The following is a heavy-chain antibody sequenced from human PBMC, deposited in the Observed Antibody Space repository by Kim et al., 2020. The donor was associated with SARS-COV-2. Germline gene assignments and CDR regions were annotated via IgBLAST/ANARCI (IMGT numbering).Heavy chain of an antibody. CDR2: INHSGST. V-gene: IGHV4-34*01. D-gene: IGHD6-19*01. J-gene: IGHJ4*02. CDR3: ARGRKQWLS. CDR1: GGSFSGYY. Sequence: SETLSLTCAVYGGSFSGYYWSWIRQPPGKGLEWIGEINHSGSTNYNPSLKSRVTISVDTSKNQFSLKLSSVTAADTAVYYCARGRKQWLSWGQGTLVTVS.